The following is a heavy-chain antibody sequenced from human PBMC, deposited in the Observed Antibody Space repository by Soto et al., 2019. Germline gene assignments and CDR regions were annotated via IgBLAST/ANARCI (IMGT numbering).Heavy chain of an antibody. CDR1: GVTISSYY. D-gene: IGHD3-3*01. V-gene: IGHV4-59*01. CDR2: IYYSGST. Sequence: SETLSLTCTVSGVTISSYYWSWIRQPPGKGLEWIGYIYYSGSTNYNPSLKSRVTMSVDTSKNQFSLKLSSVTAADTAVYYCARVSGMNYDFWSGYPVLDYWGQGTLVTVSS. J-gene: IGHJ4*02. CDR3: ARVSGMNYDFWSGYPVLDY.